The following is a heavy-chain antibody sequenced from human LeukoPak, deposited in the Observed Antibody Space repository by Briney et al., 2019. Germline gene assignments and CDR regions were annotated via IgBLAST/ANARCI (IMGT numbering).Heavy chain of an antibody. D-gene: IGHD3-16*02. CDR2: ISSSGSTI. CDR3: ARGTYDYVWGSYRYTLYYFDY. J-gene: IGHJ4*02. CDR1: GFTFSSYE. V-gene: IGHV3-48*03. Sequence: GGSLRLSCAASGFTFSSYEMNWVRKAPGRGLEWVSYISSSGSTIYYADSVKGRFTISRDNAKNSLYLQMNSLRAEDTAVYYCARGTYDYVWGSYRYTLYYFDYWGQGTLVTVSS.